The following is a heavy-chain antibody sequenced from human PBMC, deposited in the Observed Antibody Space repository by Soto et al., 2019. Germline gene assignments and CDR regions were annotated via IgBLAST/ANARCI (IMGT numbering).Heavy chain of an antibody. CDR3: ARLFTGYYPRYSYYYMDV. J-gene: IGHJ6*03. CDR2: INHSGST. D-gene: IGHD3-9*01. Sequence: SETLSLTCAVYGGPFSGYYWSWIRQPPGKGLEWIGEINHSGSTNYNPSLKSRVTISVDTSKNQFSLKLSSVTAADTAVYYCARLFTGYYPRYSYYYMDVWGKGTTVTVSS. CDR1: GGPFSGYY. V-gene: IGHV4-34*01.